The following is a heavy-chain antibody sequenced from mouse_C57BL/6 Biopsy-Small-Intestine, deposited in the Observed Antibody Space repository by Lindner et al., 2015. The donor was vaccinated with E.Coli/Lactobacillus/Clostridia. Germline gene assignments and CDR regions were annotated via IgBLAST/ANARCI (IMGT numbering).Heavy chain of an antibody. CDR3: ARNYYTYYHFAMDY. Sequence: VQLQESGAELLKPGASVKLSGKATGYTFTGYWIEWVKQRPGHGLEWIGETLPGSGSINYNENFKGKATFSADTSSNTAYIQLSSLTTEDSAIYYCARNYYTYYHFAMDYWGQGTSVTVSS. D-gene: IGHD2-12*01. J-gene: IGHJ4*01. CDR2: TLPGSGSI. V-gene: IGHV1-9*01. CDR1: GYTFTGYW.